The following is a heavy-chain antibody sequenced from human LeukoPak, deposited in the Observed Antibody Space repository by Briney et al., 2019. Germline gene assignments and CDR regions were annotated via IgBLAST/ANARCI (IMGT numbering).Heavy chain of an antibody. CDR3: AREEGGDIVLTFVP. Sequence: GGALRLSCAASGFTFSTDGMPWVRQAPGKGLEWVAVIWYDGSNKYYADTVKGRFTISRDNSKNTLYLQMNGLRAEETAVYCCAREEGGDIVLTFVPWGQGALVTVSS. V-gene: IGHV3-33*01. J-gene: IGHJ5*02. CDR2: IWYDGSNK. CDR1: GFTFSTDG. D-gene: IGHD2-8*01.